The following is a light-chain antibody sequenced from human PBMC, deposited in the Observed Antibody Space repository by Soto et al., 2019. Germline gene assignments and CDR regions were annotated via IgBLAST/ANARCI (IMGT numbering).Light chain of an antibody. CDR1: QSVSSSY. J-gene: IGKJ1*01. Sequence: EIVLTQSPGTLSLSPGERATLPCRASQSVSSSYLAWYQQKPGQAPRLLIYGASSRATGIPDRFSGSGSGTDFTLTISRLETEDFAVYYCQQYGSSPSTFGQGTKVDIK. V-gene: IGKV3-20*01. CDR3: QQYGSSPST. CDR2: GAS.